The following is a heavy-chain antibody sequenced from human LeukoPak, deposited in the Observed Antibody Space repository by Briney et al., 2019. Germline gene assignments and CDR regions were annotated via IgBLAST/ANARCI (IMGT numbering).Heavy chain of an antibody. CDR3: ARERGAAAAGPYYFDY. J-gene: IGHJ4*02. Sequence: SETLSLTCAVYGGSFSGYYWSWIRQPPGKGLEWVGEINHRGSTNYNPSLKSRVTISVGTSKNQFSLKLSSVTAADTAVYYCARERGAAAAGPYYFDYWGQGTLVTVSS. CDR2: INHRGST. D-gene: IGHD6-13*01. V-gene: IGHV4-34*01. CDR1: GGSFSGYY.